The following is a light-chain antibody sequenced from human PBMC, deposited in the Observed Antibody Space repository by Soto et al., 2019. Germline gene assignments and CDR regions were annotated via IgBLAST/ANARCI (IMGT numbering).Light chain of an antibody. CDR2: DVS. V-gene: IGLV2-14*01. CDR3: SSRTSRRTYVV. Sequence: QSALTQPASVSVSPGQSITISCTGTSSDVVGYNYVSWYQQHPGKAPKLMIYDVSNRPSGVSNRFSGSKSGNTASLTISGIQAEDEADYYCSSRTSRRTYVVFGGGTKLTVL. CDR1: SSDVVGYNY. J-gene: IGLJ2*01.